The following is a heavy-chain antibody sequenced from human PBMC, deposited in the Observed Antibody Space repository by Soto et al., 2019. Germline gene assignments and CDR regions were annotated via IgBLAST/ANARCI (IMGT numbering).Heavy chain of an antibody. J-gene: IGHJ3*02. CDR2: ISYDGSNK. CDR3: ARDDSSNGDAFDI. CDR1: GFTFSSYA. V-gene: IGHV3-30-3*01. D-gene: IGHD2-21*01. Sequence: GGSLRLSCAASGFTFSSYAMHWVRQAPGKGLEWVAVISYDGSNKYYADSVKGRFTISRDNSKNTLYLQMNSLRAEDTAVYYCARDDSSNGDAFDIWGQGTMVTVSS.